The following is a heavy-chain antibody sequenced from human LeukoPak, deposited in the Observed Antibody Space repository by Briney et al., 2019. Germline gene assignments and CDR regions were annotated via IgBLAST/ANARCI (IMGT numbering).Heavy chain of an antibody. J-gene: IGHJ5*01. V-gene: IGHV3-21*01. CDR3: AKSLTPDRDWFDS. Sequence: PGGALRLSCAACGFTFRSCSMLGVRQAPAKGVEEVSSVSSSGRYIYFADSVKGRLHISRDNGKNSVSLQMNSLRREDPAVYYCAKSLTPDRDWFDSWGPGTLVTVSS. D-gene: IGHD4/OR15-4a*01. CDR1: GFTFRSCS. CDR2: VSSSGRYI.